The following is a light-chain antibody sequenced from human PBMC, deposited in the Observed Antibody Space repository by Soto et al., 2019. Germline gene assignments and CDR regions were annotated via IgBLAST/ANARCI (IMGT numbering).Light chain of an antibody. Sequence: QYVLTQPPSASGTPGQRITIPCSGSGSNIGSNTVTWYQQLPRTAPKLLIYTINQRPSGVPDRFSGSRSGTSASLAISGLQSGDEADYYCATWDDSLNGYVFGTGTKVTVL. CDR3: ATWDDSLNGYV. V-gene: IGLV1-44*01. CDR1: GSNIGSNT. CDR2: TIN. J-gene: IGLJ1*01.